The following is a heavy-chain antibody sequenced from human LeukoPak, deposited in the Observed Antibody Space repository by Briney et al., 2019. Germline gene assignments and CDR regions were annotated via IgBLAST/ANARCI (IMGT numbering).Heavy chain of an antibody. V-gene: IGHV4-59*01. CDR2: IYYSGST. D-gene: IGHD3-3*01. J-gene: IGHJ3*02. CDR1: GGSISSYY. Sequence: SETLSLTCTVSGGSISSYYWSWIRQPPGKGLEWIGYIYYSGSTNYNPSLKSRVTISVDTSKNQFSLKLSSVTAADTAVYYCARDQRTYYDFWSGYEDAFDIWGQGTVVTVSS. CDR3: ARDQRTYYDFWSGYEDAFDI.